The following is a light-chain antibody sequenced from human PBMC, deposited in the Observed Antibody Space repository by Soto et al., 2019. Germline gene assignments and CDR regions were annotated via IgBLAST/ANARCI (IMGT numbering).Light chain of an antibody. CDR3: QHYVTSLTT. CDR2: GAS. V-gene: IGKV3-20*01. Sequence: EIVMTQSPATLSVSPGERATLSFRASQSVSSSYLAWYQQKPGQAPRLLIYGASSRATGIPDRFIGSGSGTDFTLTISRLEPEDFAVYYCQHYVTSLTTFGQGTKVDIK. CDR1: QSVSSSY. J-gene: IGKJ1*01.